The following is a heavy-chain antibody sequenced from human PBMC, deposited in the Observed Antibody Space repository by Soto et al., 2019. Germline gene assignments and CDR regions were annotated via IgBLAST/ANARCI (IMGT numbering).Heavy chain of an antibody. V-gene: IGHV3-48*03. CDR3: ALDGYGAPYYYYGMDV. CDR2: ITNSGSTM. D-gene: IGHD4-17*01. Sequence: HPGGSLRLSCAASGFTFSIYEMSWVRQAPGKGLEWISYITNSGSTMYYADSVKGRFTISRDNAKNSLYLQMNSLRAEDTAVYYCALDGYGAPYYYYGMDVCLLVPTATASS. CDR1: GFTFSIYE. J-gene: IGHJ6*02.